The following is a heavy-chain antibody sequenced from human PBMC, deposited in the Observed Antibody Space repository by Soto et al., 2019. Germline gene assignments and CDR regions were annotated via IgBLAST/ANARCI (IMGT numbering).Heavy chain of an antibody. CDR1: GYTFTGYY. CDR2: INPNSGGT. V-gene: IGHV1-2*04. CDR3: ARDRVRSSSSRPYYYYGMDV. J-gene: IGHJ6*02. Sequence: ASVKVSCKASGYTFTGYYMHWVRQAPGQGLEWMGWINPNSGGTNYAQKFQGWVTMTRDTSISTAYMELSRLGSDDTAVYYCARDRVRSSSSRPYYYYGMDVWGQGTTVTVSS. D-gene: IGHD6-6*01.